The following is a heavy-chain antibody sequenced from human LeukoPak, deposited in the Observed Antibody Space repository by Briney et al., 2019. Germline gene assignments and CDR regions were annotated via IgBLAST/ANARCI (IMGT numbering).Heavy chain of an antibody. D-gene: IGHD6-19*01. J-gene: IGHJ4*02. Sequence: GGSLRLSCAASGFTFSSYWMSWVRQAPGKGLEWVANIKQDGSEKYYVDSVKGRFTISRDNAKNSLYLQMNSLRAEDTAVYYCARDVAGSSGWFGSYFDYWGQGTLVTVSS. CDR1: GFTFSSYW. CDR3: ARDVAGSSGWFGSYFDY. V-gene: IGHV3-7*01. CDR2: IKQDGSEK.